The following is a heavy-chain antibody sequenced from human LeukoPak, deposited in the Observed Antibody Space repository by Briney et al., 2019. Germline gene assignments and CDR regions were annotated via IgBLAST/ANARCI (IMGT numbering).Heavy chain of an antibody. D-gene: IGHD3-10*01. CDR2: FDPEDGET. V-gene: IGHV1-24*01. J-gene: IGHJ4*02. CDR3: AIYGSGSYYAYYFDY. Sequence: ASVKVSCKVSGYTLTELSMHWVRQAPGKGREGMGGFDPEDGETIYAQKFQGKVSITDATSTATDYMELSSLRSEDTAVYYCAIYGSGSYYAYYFDYWGQGTLVTVSS. CDR1: GYTLTELS.